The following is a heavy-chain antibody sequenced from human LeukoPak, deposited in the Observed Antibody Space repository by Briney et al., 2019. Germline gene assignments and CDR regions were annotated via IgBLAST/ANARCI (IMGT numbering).Heavy chain of an antibody. CDR3: VRDGEGVAISVNYWFDP. V-gene: IGHV1-8*01. Sequence: ASVKVSCKASGFTFTNYDINWVRQASGQGLEWMGWMNPNNGNTGYAQKFQGRVTMTRDTSISTAYMELRDLRSEDTAVYYCVRDGEGVAISVNYWFDPWGQGTLVTVSS. CDR2: MNPNNGNT. J-gene: IGHJ5*02. D-gene: IGHD3-10*01. CDR1: GFTFTNYD.